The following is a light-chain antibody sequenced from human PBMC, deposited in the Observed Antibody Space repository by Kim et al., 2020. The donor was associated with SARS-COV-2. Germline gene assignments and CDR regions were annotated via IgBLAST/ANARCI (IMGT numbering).Light chain of an antibody. J-gene: IGLJ1*01. CDR2: DVT. V-gene: IGLV2-14*03. Sequence: QSALTQPASVSGSPGQSITVSCTGTDSDVGGYNYVSWYQRHPGKAPKLLIYDVTNRPSGVSYRFSGSKSGNTASLTISGLQAEDEADYYCSSYTSSTLWVFGTGTKVTVL. CDR1: DSDVGGYNY. CDR3: SSYTSSTLWV.